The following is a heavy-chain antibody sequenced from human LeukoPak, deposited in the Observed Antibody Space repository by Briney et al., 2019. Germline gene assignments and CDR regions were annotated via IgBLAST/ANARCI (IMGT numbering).Heavy chain of an antibody. D-gene: IGHD2-2*01. CDR2: IYTSGST. V-gene: IGHV4-61*02. J-gene: IGHJ6*03. Sequence: PSQTLSLTCTVSDGSISSALYYWSWIRQPAGKGLEWIGRIYTSGSTNYNPSLKSRVTMSVDTSKNQFSLKLSSVTAADTAVYYCAGGSTSAYYYYMDVWGKGTTVTASS. CDR3: AGGSTSAYYYYMDV. CDR1: DGSISSALYY.